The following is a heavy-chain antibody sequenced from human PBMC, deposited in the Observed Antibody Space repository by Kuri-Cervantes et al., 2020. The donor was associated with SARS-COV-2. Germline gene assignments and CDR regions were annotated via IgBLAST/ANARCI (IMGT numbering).Heavy chain of an antibody. D-gene: IGHD3-22*01. V-gene: IGHV4-34*01. CDR2: INHSGST. J-gene: IGHJ4*02. CDR1: GGSFSGYY. CDR3: ARGGSMIVVRRYFDY. Sequence: SETLSLTCAVYGGSFSGYYWSWIRQPPGKGLEWIGEINHSGSTNYNPSLKSRVTISVDTSKNQFSLKLSSVTAADTAAYYCARGGSMIVVRRYFDYWGQGTLVTVSS.